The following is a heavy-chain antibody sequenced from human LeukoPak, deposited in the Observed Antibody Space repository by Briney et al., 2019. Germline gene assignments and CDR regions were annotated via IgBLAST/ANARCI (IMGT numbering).Heavy chain of an antibody. CDR2: IYYSGST. CDR1: GGSISSYY. CDR3: AKDRDSRDWYKDAFDI. Sequence: PSETLSLTCTVSGGSISSYYWSWIRQPPGKGLEWIGYIYYSGSTNYNPSLKSRVTISVDTSKNQFSLKLSSVTAADTAIYYCAKDRDSRDWYKDAFDIWAKGQWSPSLQ. D-gene: IGHD6-19*01. V-gene: IGHV4-59*01. J-gene: IGHJ3*02.